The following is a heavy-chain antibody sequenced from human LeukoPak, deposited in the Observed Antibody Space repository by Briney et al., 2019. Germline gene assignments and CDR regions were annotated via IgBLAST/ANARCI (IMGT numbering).Heavy chain of an antibody. CDR1: GFTFSNYW. CDR2: INSDESTT. J-gene: IGHJ4*02. D-gene: IGHD1-26*01. Sequence: GGSLRLSCAASGFTFSNYWMHWVRQAPGKGLVWVSRINSDESTTTYADSVKGRFTISRDNAKNTLYLQMNSLRAEDTAVYYCATTRFVGSALDYWGQGTLVTVSS. CDR3: ATTRFVGSALDY. V-gene: IGHV3-74*01.